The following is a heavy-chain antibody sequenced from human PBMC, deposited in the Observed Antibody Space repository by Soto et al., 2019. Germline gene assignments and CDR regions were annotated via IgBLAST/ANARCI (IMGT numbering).Heavy chain of an antibody. V-gene: IGHV1-46*01. J-gene: IGHJ4*02. CDR1: GYTFTTYY. CDR2: ISPDGGRT. CDR3: ATRDPVHY. Sequence: QVQLVQSGAEVKKPGASVKVSCKASGYTFTTYYMHWVRQAPGQGLEWMGIISPDGGRTSYAQKFQGRGNMTRDTATSTVYMELSSLRSEYTAVYDCATRDPVHYWGQGTMVTVSS.